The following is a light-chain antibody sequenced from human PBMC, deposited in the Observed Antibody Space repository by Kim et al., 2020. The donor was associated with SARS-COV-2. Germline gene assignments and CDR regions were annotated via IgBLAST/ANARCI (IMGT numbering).Light chain of an antibody. V-gene: IGKV1-9*01. Sequence: IQLTQSPSSLSASVGDRVTITCRASQDISSYLAWYQQKPGKAPKLLIYAASTLQSGVPLRFSGSGSGTDFTLTISSLQPEDFATYHCQQLNSYPITFGQGTRLEIK. CDR2: AAS. J-gene: IGKJ5*01. CDR1: QDISSY. CDR3: QQLNSYPIT.